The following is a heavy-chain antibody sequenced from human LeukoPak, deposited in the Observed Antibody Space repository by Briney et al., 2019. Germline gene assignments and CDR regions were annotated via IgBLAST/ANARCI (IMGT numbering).Heavy chain of an antibody. CDR1: GFNFSTYS. CDR2: ISSSGSTI. J-gene: IGHJ4*02. CDR3: AKLREWELPDLFDY. D-gene: IGHD1-26*01. Sequence: GGSLRLPCAASGFNFSTYSMNWVRQAPGKGLEWVSYISSSGSTIYYADSVKGRFTISRDNAKNTLYLQMNSLRAEDTAVYYCAKLREWELPDLFDYWGQGTLVTVSS. V-gene: IGHV3-48*04.